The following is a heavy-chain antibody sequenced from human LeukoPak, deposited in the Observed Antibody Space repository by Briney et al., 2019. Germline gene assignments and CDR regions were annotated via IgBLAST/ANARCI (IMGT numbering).Heavy chain of an antibody. V-gene: IGHV3-11*06. D-gene: IGHD3-9*01. CDR3: AREHDWFSYYYGMDV. J-gene: IGHJ6*04. CDR2: ISSSSSYT. CDR1: GFTFSDCY. Sequence: PGGSLRLSCAASGFTFSDCYMSWIRQAPGKGLEWVSYISSSSSYTNYADSVKGRFTISRDNAKNSLYLQMNSLRAEDTAVYYCAREHDWFSYYYGMDVWGKGTTVTVSS.